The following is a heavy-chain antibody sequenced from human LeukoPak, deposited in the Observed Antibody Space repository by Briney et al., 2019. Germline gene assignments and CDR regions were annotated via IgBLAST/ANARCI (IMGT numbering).Heavy chain of an antibody. Sequence: PGGSLRLSCEASGFTLSNFGMYWVRQAPGKGLEWVAFTRYDTSGEYYADSVKGRFTISRDNSRNALYLQMNSLGTEDTAVYFCAKGISNWGNFDYWGQGTLVTVSS. J-gene: IGHJ4*02. CDR1: GFTLSNFG. CDR3: AKGISNWGNFDY. CDR2: TRYDTSGE. D-gene: IGHD7-27*01. V-gene: IGHV3-30*02.